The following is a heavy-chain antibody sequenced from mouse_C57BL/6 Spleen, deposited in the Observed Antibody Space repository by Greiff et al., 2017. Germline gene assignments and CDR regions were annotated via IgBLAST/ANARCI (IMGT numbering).Heavy chain of an antibody. CDR1: GFTFSDYY. Sequence: VQLKESEGGLVQPGSSMKLSCTASGFTFSDYYMAWVRQVPEKGLEWVANINYDGSSTYYLDSLKSRFIISRDNAKNILYLQMSSLKSEDTATYDCAREGDYYGSSPFAYWGQGTLVTVSA. CDR2: INYDGSST. J-gene: IGHJ3*01. V-gene: IGHV5-16*01. CDR3: AREGDYYGSSPFAY. D-gene: IGHD1-1*01.